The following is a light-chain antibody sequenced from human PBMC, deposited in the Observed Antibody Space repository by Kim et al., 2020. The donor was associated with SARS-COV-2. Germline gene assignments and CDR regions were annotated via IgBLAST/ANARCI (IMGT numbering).Light chain of an antibody. V-gene: IGLV3-19*01. J-gene: IGLJ1*01. CDR1: SLSNYY. Sequence: SSELTQDPAVSVALGQTVRITFQGDSLSNYYANWYQQTPGQAPVLVIYSKNNRPSGIPVRFSGSRSGNTASLTITGAQGEDEADYYCNSRASSGVYVLGT. CDR2: SKN. CDR3: NSRASSGVYV.